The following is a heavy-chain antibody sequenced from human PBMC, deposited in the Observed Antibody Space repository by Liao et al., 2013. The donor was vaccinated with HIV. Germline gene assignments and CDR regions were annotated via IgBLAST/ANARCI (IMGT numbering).Heavy chain of an antibody. J-gene: IGHJ6*03. CDR1: GGSISNYY. CDR2: IYNSGST. V-gene: IGHV4-59*08. D-gene: IGHD3-10*01. Sequence: QVQLQESGPGLVKPSETLSLTRTVSGGSISNYYWSWIRQPPGKGLEWIGYIYNSGSTNYNPSLKSRVTISVDTSKNHFSLKLRSVTAADTAVYYCARGVGSGTLFYYYMDVWGKGTTVIVS. CDR3: ARGVGSGTLFYYYMDV.